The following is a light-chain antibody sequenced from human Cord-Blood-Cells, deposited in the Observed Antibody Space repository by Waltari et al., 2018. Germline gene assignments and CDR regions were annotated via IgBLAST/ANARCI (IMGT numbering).Light chain of an antibody. Sequence: DIQMTQSPFTLSASVGDRVHIPCRASQSISSWLAWYQQKPGKAPKLLIYDASSLESGVPSRFSGSGSGTEFTLTISSLQPDDFATYYCQQYNSLTWTFGQGTKVEIK. V-gene: IGKV1-5*01. J-gene: IGKJ1*01. CDR3: QQYNSLTWT. CDR1: QSISSW. CDR2: DAS.